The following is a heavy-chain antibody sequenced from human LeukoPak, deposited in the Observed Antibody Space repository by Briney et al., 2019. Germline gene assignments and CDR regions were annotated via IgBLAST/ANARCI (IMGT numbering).Heavy chain of an antibody. CDR3: AKDPGYGLYYFDY. Sequence: GGSLRLSCAASGFTFSSDGMHWVRQAPGKGLEWVAFIRYDGSNKYYADSVKGRFTISRDNSKNTLYLQMNSLRVEDTAVYYCAKDPGYGLYYFDYWGQGTLVTVSP. V-gene: IGHV3-30*02. CDR2: IRYDGSNK. CDR1: GFTFSSDG. D-gene: IGHD5-18*01. J-gene: IGHJ4*02.